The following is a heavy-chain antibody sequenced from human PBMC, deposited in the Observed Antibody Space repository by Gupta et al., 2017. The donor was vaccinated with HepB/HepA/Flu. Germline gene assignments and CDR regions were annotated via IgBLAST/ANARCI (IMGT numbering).Heavy chain of an antibody. Sequence: EVQLLESGGGLLQSGGSLRLSCAASGFTFSSFDMNWVRQAPGKGLEWVSGINRDAGKTHYADFVKGRFTISRDNSRNTLSLQMTSLRVEDTAVYYCAKALASGRMFYFDSWGQGTLVTVS. J-gene: IGHJ4*02. CDR3: AKALASGRMFYFDS. CDR1: GFTFSSFD. D-gene: IGHD6-19*01. CDR2: INRDAGKT. V-gene: IGHV3-23*01.